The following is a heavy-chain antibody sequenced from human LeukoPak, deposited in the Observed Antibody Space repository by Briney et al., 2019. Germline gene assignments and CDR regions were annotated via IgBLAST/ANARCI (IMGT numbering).Heavy chain of an antibody. D-gene: IGHD3-22*01. CDR3: AKDDYYDSSGDPNWFDP. Sequence: PGGSLRLSCAASGFTFSSYGMHWVRQTPGKGLEWVAVISYDGSDKYYADSVKGRFTISRDNSKNTLYLQMNSLRAGDTAVYFCAKDDYYDSSGDPNWFDPWGQGTLVTVSS. CDR2: ISYDGSDK. V-gene: IGHV3-30*18. J-gene: IGHJ5*02. CDR1: GFTFSSYG.